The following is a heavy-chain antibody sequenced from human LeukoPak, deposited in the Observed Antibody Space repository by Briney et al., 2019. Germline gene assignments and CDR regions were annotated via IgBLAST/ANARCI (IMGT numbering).Heavy chain of an antibody. V-gene: IGHV4-4*02. CDR1: GGSISSSNW. J-gene: IGHJ5*02. CDR3: ARATYYYDSSGYS. D-gene: IGHD3-22*01. CDR2: IYHSGST. Sequence: PSGTPSLTCAVSGGSISSSNWWSWVRQPPGKGLEWIGEIYHSGSTNYNPSLKSRVTISVDKSKNQFSLKLSSVTAADTAVYYCARATYYYDSSGYSWGQGTLVTVSS.